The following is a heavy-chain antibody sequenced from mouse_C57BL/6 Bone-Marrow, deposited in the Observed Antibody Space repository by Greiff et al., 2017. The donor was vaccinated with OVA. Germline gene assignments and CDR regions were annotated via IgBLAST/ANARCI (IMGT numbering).Heavy chain of an antibody. CDR3: ARPGDYVGDWFAY. J-gene: IGHJ3*01. CDR1: GYTFTTYS. D-gene: IGHD2-4*01. Sequence: QVQLQQSGAELVKPGASVKMSCKASGYTFTTYSLEWMKQNHGKSLEWIGNFHPYNDDTKYNEKFKGKATLTVETSSSTVYLALSRLTSDDSAVYYCARPGDYVGDWFAYWGQGTLVTVSA. CDR2: FHPYNDDT. V-gene: IGHV1-47*01.